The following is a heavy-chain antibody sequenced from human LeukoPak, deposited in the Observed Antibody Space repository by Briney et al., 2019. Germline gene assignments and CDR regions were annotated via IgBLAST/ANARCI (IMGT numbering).Heavy chain of an antibody. CDR1: GFVFSSQA. CDR2: ISDSGRTT. J-gene: IGHJ4*02. CDR3: AKDARRTNGWYFFDY. D-gene: IGHD6-19*01. V-gene: IGHV3-23*01. Sequence: GGSLRLSCAASGFVFSSQAMGWVRQAPGKGLEWVSVISDSGRTTYYAVSVKGRFTISRDNSKNTLFLQMNSLRAEDTAVYYCAKDARRTNGWYFFDYWGQGTLVTVSS.